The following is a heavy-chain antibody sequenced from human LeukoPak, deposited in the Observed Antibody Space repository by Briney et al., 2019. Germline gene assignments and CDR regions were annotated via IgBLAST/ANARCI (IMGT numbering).Heavy chain of an antibody. CDR3: ARDGSSSWYDNASDI. CDR1: GGSISSGSYY. V-gene: IGHV4-61*02. J-gene: IGHJ3*02. CDR2: IYTSGST. D-gene: IGHD6-13*01. Sequence: SETLSLTCTVSGGSISSGSYYWSWIRQPAGKGLEWIGRIYTSGSTNYNPSLKSRVTISVDTSKNQFSLKLSSVTAADTAVYYCARDGSSSWYDNASDIWGQGTMVTVSS.